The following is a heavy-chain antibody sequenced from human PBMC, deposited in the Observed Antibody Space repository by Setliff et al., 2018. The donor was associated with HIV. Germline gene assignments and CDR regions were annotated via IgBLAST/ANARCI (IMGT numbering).Heavy chain of an antibody. D-gene: IGHD6-19*01. CDR2: ISTYSGKT. Sequence: ASVKVSCKASGYNFITFGINWVRQAPGQGLEWVGRISTYSGKTDYAEKFQGRLTMTMDTSTRTVFMELRSLTLDDTSVYYCARGSAPNIVVAASLDIWGQGTLVTVS. CDR1: GYNFITFG. J-gene: IGHJ4*01. V-gene: IGHV1-18*01. CDR3: ARGSAPNIVVAASLDI.